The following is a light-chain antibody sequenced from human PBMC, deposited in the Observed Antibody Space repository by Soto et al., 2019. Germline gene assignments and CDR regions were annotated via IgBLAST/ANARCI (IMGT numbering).Light chain of an antibody. CDR3: CSYAGSWG. CDR1: SSDVGGYNY. CDR2: DVS. J-gene: IGLJ2*01. Sequence: QSALTQPRSVSGSPGQSVTISCTGTSSDVGGYNYVSWYQQHPGKAPKLMIYDVSKRPSGVPDRFSGSKSGNTASLTISGLQAEDEADSYCCSYAGSWGFGGGTKLTVL. V-gene: IGLV2-11*01.